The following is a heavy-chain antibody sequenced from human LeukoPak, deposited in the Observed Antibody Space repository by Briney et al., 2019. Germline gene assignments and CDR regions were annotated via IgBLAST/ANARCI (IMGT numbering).Heavy chain of an antibody. CDR2: FCYSGST. V-gene: IGHV4-39*06. CDR3: ARVPLTISMATTSFDY. D-gene: IGHD5-24*01. CDR1: GGSISSSSYY. J-gene: IGHJ4*02. Sequence: SETLSLTCTVSGGSISSSSYYWGWIRQPPGKGLEWIGSFCYSGSTYYTPSLKSRVTISADTSKNPFPLKLSSVTAADTAVYYCARVPLTISMATTSFDYWGEGTLVTVSS.